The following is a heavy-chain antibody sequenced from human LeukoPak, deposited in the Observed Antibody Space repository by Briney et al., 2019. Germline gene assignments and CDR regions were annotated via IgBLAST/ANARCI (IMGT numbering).Heavy chain of an antibody. V-gene: IGHV1-69*13. J-gene: IGHJ6*02. Sequence: SVKVSCKASGYTFTSYGISWVRQAPGQGLEWMGGIIPIFGTANYAQKFQGRVTITADESTSTAYMELSSLRSEDTAVYYCAREIGSVISGYYYYGMDVWGQGTTVTVSS. CDR1: GYTFTSYG. CDR3: AREIGSVISGYYYYGMDV. D-gene: IGHD3-16*02. CDR2: IIPIFGTA.